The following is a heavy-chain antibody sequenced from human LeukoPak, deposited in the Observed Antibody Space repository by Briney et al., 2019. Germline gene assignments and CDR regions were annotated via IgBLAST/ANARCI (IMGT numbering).Heavy chain of an antibody. CDR1: GGSISSYY. Sequence: PSETLSLTCTVSGGSISSYYWSWIRQPPGKGLEWIGYIYYSGSTNYNPSLKSRVTISVDTSKHQFSLKLSSVTAADTAVYYCAGAAAGTLLADYWGQGTLVTVSS. D-gene: IGHD6-13*01. CDR2: IYYSGST. CDR3: AGAAAGTLLADY. V-gene: IGHV4-59*01. J-gene: IGHJ4*02.